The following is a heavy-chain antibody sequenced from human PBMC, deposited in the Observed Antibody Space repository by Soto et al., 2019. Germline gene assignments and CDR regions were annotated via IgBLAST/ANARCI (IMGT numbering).Heavy chain of an antibody. CDR3: ASLPVRTAMADDAFDI. V-gene: IGHV1-46*01. J-gene: IGHJ3*02. Sequence: ASGKVSCKTSGYTFTSYYMHLVRQAPGQWLECMGLTQTSGSSTFYKQKFQDTVTLTRDTSTTTVDLELCSLRSEDTAVYYCASLPVRTAMADDAFDIWGQGTMDTVS. CDR2: TQTSGSST. CDR1: GYTFTSYY. D-gene: IGHD5-18*01.